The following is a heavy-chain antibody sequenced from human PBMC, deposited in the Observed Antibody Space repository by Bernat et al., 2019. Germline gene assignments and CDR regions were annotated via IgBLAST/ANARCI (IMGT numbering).Heavy chain of an antibody. V-gene: IGHV3-23*04. Sequence: EVQLVESGGGLVKPGGSLRLSCAASGFSFSDAWMSWVRQAPGKGLEWVSAISGSGDTTNYADSVKGRFTISRDNSKNMLYLQMNSLRAEDTAVYFCARGLYTSSWGDFDYWGQGTLVTVSS. CDR2: ISGSGDTT. J-gene: IGHJ4*02. CDR1: GFSFSDAW. CDR3: ARGLYTSSWGDFDY. D-gene: IGHD6-13*01.